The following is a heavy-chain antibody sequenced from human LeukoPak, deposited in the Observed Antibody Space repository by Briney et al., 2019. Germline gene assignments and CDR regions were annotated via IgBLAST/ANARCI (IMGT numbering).Heavy chain of an antibody. D-gene: IGHD6-19*01. J-gene: IGHJ4*02. CDR1: GYSFTNYW. CDR3: ARRRTVAGTYYFDY. Sequence: GESLKISCKGSGYSFTNYWIGWVRQMPGKGLEWMEITYPGDSNTRYSPSFQGQVTISADKSISAAYLQWSSLEASDTAIYYCARRRTVAGTYYFDYWGQGTLVTVSS. CDR2: TYPGDSNT. V-gene: IGHV5-51*01.